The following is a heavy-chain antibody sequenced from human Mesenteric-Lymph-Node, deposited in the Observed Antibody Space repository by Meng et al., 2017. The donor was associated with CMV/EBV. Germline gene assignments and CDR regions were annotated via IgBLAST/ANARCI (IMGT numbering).Heavy chain of an antibody. CDR1: GGSISSSSYY. Sequence: SETLSLTCTVSGGSISSSSYYWGWIRQPPGKGLEWIGSIYYSGSTYYNPSLKSRVTISVDTSKNQFSLKVNSVTAADTAVYYCARSVGYCSGGYCYPFDYWGQGTQVTVSS. D-gene: IGHD2-15*01. J-gene: IGHJ4*02. CDR2: IYYSGST. V-gene: IGHV4-39*01. CDR3: ARSVGYCSGGYCYPFDY.